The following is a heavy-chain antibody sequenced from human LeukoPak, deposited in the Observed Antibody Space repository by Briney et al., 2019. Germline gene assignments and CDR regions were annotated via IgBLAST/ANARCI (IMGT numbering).Heavy chain of an antibody. V-gene: IGHV1-2*02. CDR1: GYTFTGYY. J-gene: IGHJ4*02. CDR2: INPNSGGT. CDR3: ARAAAGGSYDY. Sequence: ASVKVSCKASGYTFTGYYMHWVRQAPGQGLEWMGWINPNSGGTNYAQKFQGRVTMTRDTSTSTVYMELSSLRSEDTAVYYCARAAAGGSYDYWGQGTLVTVSS. D-gene: IGHD1-26*01.